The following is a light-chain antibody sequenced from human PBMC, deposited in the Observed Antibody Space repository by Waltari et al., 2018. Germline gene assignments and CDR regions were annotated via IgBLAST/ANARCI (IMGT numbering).Light chain of an antibody. J-gene: IGKJ4*01. CDR2: DAS. CDR3: HVRSNWPPVT. Sequence: EIVLTQSPATLSSSPGERATLSCRGSKSVNEYLAWYQQIPGQAPRLLIYDASNRATGIPARFSGSGSGTDFTLTISSLEPEDFAIYYCHVRSNWPPVTFGGGTKVEIK. CDR1: KSVNEY. V-gene: IGKV3-11*01.